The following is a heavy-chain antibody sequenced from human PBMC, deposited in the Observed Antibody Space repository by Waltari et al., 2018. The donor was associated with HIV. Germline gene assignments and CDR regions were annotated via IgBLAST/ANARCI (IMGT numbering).Heavy chain of an antibody. Sequence: QVQLVQSGAEVKKPGSSVKVSCKASGGTFSSYAISWVRQAPGQGLEWMGGIIPIFGTANYAQKFQGRVTITADESTSTAYMELSSLRSEDTAVYYCASGIAVDQAFFYYYGMDVWGQGTTVTVSS. D-gene: IGHD6-19*01. J-gene: IGHJ6*02. CDR2: IIPIFGTA. V-gene: IGHV1-69*01. CDR3: ASGIAVDQAFFYYYGMDV. CDR1: GGTFSSYA.